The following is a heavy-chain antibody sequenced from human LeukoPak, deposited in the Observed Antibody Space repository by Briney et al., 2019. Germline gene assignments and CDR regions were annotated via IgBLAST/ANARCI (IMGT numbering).Heavy chain of an antibody. CDR3: ARGLPFDWSHYKSGEYEFDF. CDR1: GFTFSSYS. V-gene: IGHV3-7*01. D-gene: IGHD3-9*01. Sequence: GGSLRLSCAASGFTFSSYSMNWVRQAPGKGLEWVANIKEDGSEKYYVDSVKGRFTVSRDNARNSLYLQMNSLRVDDTAVYFCARGLPFDWSHYKSGEYEFDFWGQGTLVTVSS. J-gene: IGHJ4*02. CDR2: IKEDGSEK.